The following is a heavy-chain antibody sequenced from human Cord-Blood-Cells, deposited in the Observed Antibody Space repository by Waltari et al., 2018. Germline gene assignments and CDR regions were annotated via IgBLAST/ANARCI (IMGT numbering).Heavy chain of an antibody. CDR3: AREDNWYFDL. J-gene: IGHJ2*01. CDR1: SYY. V-gene: IGHV4-59*01. Sequence: SYYWSWIRQPPGKGLEWIGYIYYSGSTNYNPSLKSRVTISVDTSKNQFSLKLSSVTAADTAVYYCAREDNWYFDLWGRGTLVTVSS. CDR2: IYYSGST.